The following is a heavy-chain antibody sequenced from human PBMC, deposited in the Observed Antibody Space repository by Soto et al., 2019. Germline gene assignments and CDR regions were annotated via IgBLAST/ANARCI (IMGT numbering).Heavy chain of an antibody. J-gene: IGHJ5*02. CDR3: ARGKGSGSKGKLWFDP. V-gene: IGHV4-31*03. CDR2: IYYSGST. D-gene: IGHD5-12*01. Sequence: PSETLSLTCPFSGGSISSGGYYWSWIRQHPGKGLEWIGYIYYSGSTYYNPSLKSRVTISVDTSKNQFSLKLSSVTAADTAVYYCARGKGSGSKGKLWFDPWGQGTLVTVSS. CDR1: GGSISSGGYY.